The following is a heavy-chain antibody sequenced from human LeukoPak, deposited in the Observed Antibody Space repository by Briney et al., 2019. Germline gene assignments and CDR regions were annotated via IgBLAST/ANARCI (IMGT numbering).Heavy chain of an antibody. Sequence: GGSLRLSCAASGFTFSSYSMNWVGQAPGKGLEWVSSISSSSSYIYYADSVKGRFAIFRDNAKNSLYLQMNSLTAEDTAVYYCARGLHDYGDFFDSYWGQGTLVTVSS. CDR2: ISSSSSYI. D-gene: IGHD4-17*01. CDR3: ARGLHDYGDFFDSY. CDR1: GFTFSSYS. V-gene: IGHV3-21*01. J-gene: IGHJ4*02.